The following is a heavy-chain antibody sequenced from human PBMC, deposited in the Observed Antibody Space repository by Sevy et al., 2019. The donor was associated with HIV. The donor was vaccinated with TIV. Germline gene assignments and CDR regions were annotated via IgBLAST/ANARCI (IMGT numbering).Heavy chain of an antibody. Sequence: ASVKVSCKTSGYKFTDYYIHWVRQAPGQGLEWMGWINTNSDGTKSAQKFQGRVTMTRDTSVGTVYMELSRLRSDDTAIYYCARDQEFCSTTTCYRGLDHWGQGTLVTVSS. D-gene: IGHD1-1*01. CDR2: INTNSDGT. CDR1: GYKFTDYY. V-gene: IGHV1-2*02. J-gene: IGHJ4*02. CDR3: ARDQEFCSTTTCYRGLDH.